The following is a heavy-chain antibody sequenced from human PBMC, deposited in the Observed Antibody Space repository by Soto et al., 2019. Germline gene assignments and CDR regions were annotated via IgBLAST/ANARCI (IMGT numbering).Heavy chain of an antibody. CDR2: VYYTGST. CDR1: GYSISSGYY. CDR3: ARGTGQSGSDCYFDY. Sequence: QVQLQESGPGLVKPSETLSLTCGVSGYSISSGYYWGWIRQPPGKGLEWIGSVYYTGSTYYNPSLKNRVTISVDPSKNHFSLRLSSVTAADTAVYYCARGTGQSGSDCYFDYWGQGTLVTVSS. J-gene: IGHJ4*02. V-gene: IGHV4-38-2*01. D-gene: IGHD1-26*01.